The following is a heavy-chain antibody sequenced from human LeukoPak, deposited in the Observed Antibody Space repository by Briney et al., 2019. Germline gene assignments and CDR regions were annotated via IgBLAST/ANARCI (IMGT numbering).Heavy chain of an antibody. CDR3: AKDRGYDFWSGYYLDY. D-gene: IGHD3-3*01. CDR2: ISYDGSNK. CDR1: GFTFSSYG. V-gene: IGHV3-30*18. Sequence: GGSLRLSCAASGFTFSSYGMHWVRQAPGKGLEWVAVISYDGSNKYYADSVKGRFTTSRDNSKNTLYLQMNSLRAEDTAVYYCAKDRGYDFWSGYYLDYWGQGTLVTVSS. J-gene: IGHJ4*02.